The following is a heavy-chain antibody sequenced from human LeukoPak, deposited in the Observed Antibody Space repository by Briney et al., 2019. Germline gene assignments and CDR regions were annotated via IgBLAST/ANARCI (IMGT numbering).Heavy chain of an antibody. J-gene: IGHJ4*02. V-gene: IGHV4-59*01. CDR1: GGSISSYY. Sequence: SETLSLTCTVSGGSISSYYWTWIRQPPGKGLEWIGYIYYSGGTNYNPSLKSRVTMSVDTSKNQFSLKLNSVTAADTATYYCARGNYRYYFDSWGQGTLVTVSS. CDR2: IYYSGGT. CDR3: ARGNYRYYFDS. D-gene: IGHD5-24*01.